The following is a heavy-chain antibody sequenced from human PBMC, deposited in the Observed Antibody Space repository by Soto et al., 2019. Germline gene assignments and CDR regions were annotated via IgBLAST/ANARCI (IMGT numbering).Heavy chain of an antibody. CDR2: INPSGGST. CDR3: ARDPGLAAAGRKLPYYYYGMDV. CDR1: GYTFTSYY. Sequence: ASVKVSCKASGYTFTSYYMHWVRQAPGQGLEWMGIINPSGGSTSYAQKFQGRVTMTRDTSTSTGYMELSSLRSEDTAVYYCARDPGLAAAGRKLPYYYYGMDVWGQGTTVTVSS. J-gene: IGHJ6*02. V-gene: IGHV1-46*01. D-gene: IGHD6-13*01.